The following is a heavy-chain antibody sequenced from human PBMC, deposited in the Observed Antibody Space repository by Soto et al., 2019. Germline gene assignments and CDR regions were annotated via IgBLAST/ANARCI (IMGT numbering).Heavy chain of an antibody. D-gene: IGHD3-16*01. CDR1: GLTFSSYS. CDR3: VIGYYFDY. J-gene: IGHJ4*02. Sequence: EVQLVESGGGLVQPGGSLRLFCAASGLTFSSYSMNWVRQTPGKGLEWVSDMSTSSTTIHYADSVKGRFTISRDNAKNSLYLQMNSLRADDTAVYYCVIGYYFDYWGQGTLVTVSS. CDR2: MSTSSTTI. V-gene: IGHV3-48*01.